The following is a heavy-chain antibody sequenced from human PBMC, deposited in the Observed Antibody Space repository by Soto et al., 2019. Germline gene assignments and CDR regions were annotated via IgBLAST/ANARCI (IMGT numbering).Heavy chain of an antibody. Sequence: SETLSLTCTVSGGSISSYYWSWIRQPPGKGLELIGYIYFSGGTNYNPSLKSRVTISVDTSKNQFSLKLSSVTAADTAVYYCARESRSWYGSIWDYWGQGTLVTVSS. CDR1: GGSISSYY. CDR2: IYFSGGT. V-gene: IGHV4-59*12. D-gene: IGHD6-13*01. J-gene: IGHJ4*02. CDR3: ARESRSWYGSIWDY.